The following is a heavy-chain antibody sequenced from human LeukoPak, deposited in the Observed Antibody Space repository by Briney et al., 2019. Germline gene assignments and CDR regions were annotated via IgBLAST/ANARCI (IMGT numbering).Heavy chain of an antibody. J-gene: IGHJ4*02. CDR1: GGSFSGYY. D-gene: IGHD5-18*01. Sequence: SETLSLTCAVSGGSFSGYYWSWIRQPPGKGLEWIGEINHSGSTNYNPSPKSRDTISVDTSKNQFSLKLSSVTAADTAVYYCARGSGGIQPVILWGQGTLVTVSS. CDR2: INHSGST. CDR3: ARGSGGIQPVIL. V-gene: IGHV4-34*01.